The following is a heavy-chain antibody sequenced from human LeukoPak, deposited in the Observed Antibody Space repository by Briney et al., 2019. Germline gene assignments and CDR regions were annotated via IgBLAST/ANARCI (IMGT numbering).Heavy chain of an antibody. D-gene: IGHD1-26*01. CDR3: ARDRIVGATPYDY. V-gene: IGHV3-21*05. CDR2: ITTSSSSI. CDR1: GFTFSGYS. Sequence: GESLRLSCAASGFTFSGYSMNWVRQAPGKGLEWVSYITTSSSSIYYADSVKGRFTISRDDGKNSLYLQMNSLRAEDTAVYYCARDRIVGATPYDYWGQGSLVTVSS. J-gene: IGHJ4*02.